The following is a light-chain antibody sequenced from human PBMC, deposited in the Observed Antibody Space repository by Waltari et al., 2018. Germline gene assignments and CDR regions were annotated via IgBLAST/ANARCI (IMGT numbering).Light chain of an antibody. V-gene: IGKV4-1*01. Sequence: DIVMTQSPEPLVVYLGDRATITCKYSQSVLYSSNNKNYLAVYQQKPGQPPKLLIYWASTRESGVPDRFSGSGSGTDFTLTISSLQAEDVAVYYCQQYYSTPLTFGGGTKVEIK. J-gene: IGKJ4*01. CDR3: QQYYSTPLT. CDR2: WAS. CDR1: QSVLYSSNNKNY.